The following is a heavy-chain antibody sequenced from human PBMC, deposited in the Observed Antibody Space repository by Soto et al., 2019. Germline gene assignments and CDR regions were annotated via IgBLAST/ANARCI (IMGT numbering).Heavy chain of an antibody. D-gene: IGHD2-8*01. J-gene: IGHJ4*02. CDR1: GFTFSNYA. CDR2: ISGSGDST. Sequence: PGGSLRLSCAASGFTFSNYAMSWVRQAPGKGLEWVSGISGSGDSTNYADSVKGRFAISRDNSMNTLYLQVSSLRVEDMAAYFCASPSSSYCTNWVCYNRGDPFDFWGQGTVVTVSS. V-gene: IGHV3-23*01. CDR3: ASPSSSYCTNWVCYNRGDPFDF.